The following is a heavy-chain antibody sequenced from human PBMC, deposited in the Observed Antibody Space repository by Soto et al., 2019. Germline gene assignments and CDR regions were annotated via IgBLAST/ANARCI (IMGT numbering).Heavy chain of an antibody. V-gene: IGHV3-9*01. CDR2: ISWNGGSI. CDR3: AKSKGGTANGMGG. Sequence: SLRLSCAVSGLSFDDYAMHWVRQVPGKGLEWVSGISWNGGSIGYADSVKGRFSISRDNAKNSLYLQMNSLRVEDTALYYCAKSKGGTANGMGGWGQGTTVTVSS. D-gene: IGHD2-21*02. J-gene: IGHJ6*02. CDR1: GLSFDDYA.